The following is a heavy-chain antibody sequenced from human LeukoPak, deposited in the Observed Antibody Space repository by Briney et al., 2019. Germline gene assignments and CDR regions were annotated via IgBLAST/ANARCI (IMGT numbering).Heavy chain of an antibody. CDR2: ISSSSSYI. V-gene: IGHV3-21*01. D-gene: IGHD3-10*01. CDR1: GFTFSSYS. Sequence: PGGSLRLSCAASGFTFSSYSMNWVRQAPGKGLEWVSSISSSSSYIYYADSVKGRFTISKDNAKNSLYLQMNSLRAEDTAVYYCASGSLWFDPIESNRFDYWGQGTLVTVSS. CDR3: ASGSLWFDPIESNRFDY. J-gene: IGHJ4*02.